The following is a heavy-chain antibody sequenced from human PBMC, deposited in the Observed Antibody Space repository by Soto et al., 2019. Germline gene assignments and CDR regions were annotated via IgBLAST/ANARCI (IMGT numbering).Heavy chain of an antibody. CDR3: AADSTQLWPNGAYYYYYGMDV. Sequence: GASVKVSCKASGFTFTSSAVQWVRQARGQRLEWIGWIVVGSGNTNYAQKFQERVTITRDMSTSTAYMKLSSLRSEDTAVYYCAADSTQLWPNGAYYYYYGMDVWGQGTTVTVSS. CDR2: IVVGSGNT. V-gene: IGHV1-58*01. D-gene: IGHD5-18*01. CDR1: GFTFTSSA. J-gene: IGHJ6*02.